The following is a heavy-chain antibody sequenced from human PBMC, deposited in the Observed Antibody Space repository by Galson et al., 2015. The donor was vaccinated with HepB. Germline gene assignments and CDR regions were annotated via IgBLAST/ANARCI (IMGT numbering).Heavy chain of an antibody. CDR2: IYWNDDK. Sequence: PALVKPPQTLTLTCTFSGFSLKTSGVGVGWVRQPPGKALEWLAFIYWNDDKRYRPSLKSKFTITKDTSQNQVVLTMTNMDPVDAGTYFCARSLGLVGPYFDYWGQGILVTVSS. J-gene: IGHJ4*02. V-gene: IGHV2-5*01. CDR3: ARSLGLVGPYFDY. D-gene: IGHD2-8*02. CDR1: GFSLKTSGVG.